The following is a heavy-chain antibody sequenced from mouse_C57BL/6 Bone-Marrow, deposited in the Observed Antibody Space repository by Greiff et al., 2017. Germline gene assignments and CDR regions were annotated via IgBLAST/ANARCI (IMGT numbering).Heavy chain of an antibody. D-gene: IGHD2-3*01. CDR3: TFDGPYYAMDY. J-gene: IGHJ4*01. Sequence: VQLQQSGAELVRPGASVKLSCTASGFNIKDDYMHWVKQRPEQGLEWIGWIDPENGDTEYASKFQGKATITADTSSNTAYLQLSSLTSEDTAVYYCTFDGPYYAMDYWGRGTSVTVSS. CDR1: GFNIKDDY. CDR2: IDPENGDT. V-gene: IGHV14-4*01.